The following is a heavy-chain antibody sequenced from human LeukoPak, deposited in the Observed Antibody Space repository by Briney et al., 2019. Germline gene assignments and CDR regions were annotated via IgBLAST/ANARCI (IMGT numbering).Heavy chain of an antibody. J-gene: IGHJ4*02. CDR1: GYTFTSYA. CDR3: ASGSSPPRH. CDR2: INTNTGNP. Sequence: ASVKVSCKASGYTFTSYAMNWVRQAPGQGLEWMGWINTNTGNPTYAQGFTGRFVFSLDTSVSTAYLQINSLKAEDTAMYYCASGSSPPRHWGQGTLVTVSS. V-gene: IGHV7-4-1*02. D-gene: IGHD1-1*01.